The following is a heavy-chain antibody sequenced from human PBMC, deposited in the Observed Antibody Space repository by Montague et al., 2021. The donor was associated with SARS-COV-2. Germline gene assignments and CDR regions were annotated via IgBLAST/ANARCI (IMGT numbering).Heavy chain of an antibody. D-gene: IGHD6-19*01. CDR2: ISSSSSYI. CDR1: VFTVSSYS. CDR3: ARDRDSSGWFDY. J-gene: IGHJ4*02. Sequence: SLTLSCAASVFTVSSYSMNWVRQAPGKGLEWVSSISSSSSYIYYXYSLKVLFTISRDNAKNSLYLQMNSLRAEDTAVYYCARDRDSSGWFDYWGQGTLVTVSS. V-gene: IGHV3-21*01.